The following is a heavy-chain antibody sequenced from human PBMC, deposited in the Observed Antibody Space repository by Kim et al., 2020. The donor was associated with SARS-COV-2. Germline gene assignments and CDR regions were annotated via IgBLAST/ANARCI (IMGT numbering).Heavy chain of an antibody. CDR2: IDPSDSYT. D-gene: IGHD3-3*01. CDR3: ARQGTILVSYYGMDV. J-gene: IGHJ6*02. Sequence: GESLKISCKGSGYSFTSYWISWVRQMPGKGLEWMGRIDPSDSYTNYSPSFQGHVTISADKSISTAYLQWSSLKASDTAMYYCARQGTILVSYYGMDVWGQGTTVTVSS. V-gene: IGHV5-10-1*01. CDR1: GYSFTSYW.